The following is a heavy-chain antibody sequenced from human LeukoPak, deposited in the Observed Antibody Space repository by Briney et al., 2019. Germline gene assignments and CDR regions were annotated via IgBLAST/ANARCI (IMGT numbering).Heavy chain of an antibody. J-gene: IGHJ6*03. Sequence: SETLSLTCAVSGDSFNTFYWGWIRQPPGKGLEGIGQINYTGSTDYNPSLKSRVTISIDTSNIQFSLKLRSVTAADTAVYYCARVLGWSGYYNDHYYYMDVWDKGTTVTVSS. CDR1: GDSFNTFY. CDR3: ARVLGWSGYYNDHYYYMDV. V-gene: IGHV4-34*01. CDR2: INYTGST. D-gene: IGHD3-3*01.